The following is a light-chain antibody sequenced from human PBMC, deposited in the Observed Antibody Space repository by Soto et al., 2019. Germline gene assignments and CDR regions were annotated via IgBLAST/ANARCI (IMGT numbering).Light chain of an antibody. J-gene: IGLJ1*01. CDR2: GNS. CDR3: QSYDSSLSGYYV. V-gene: IGLV1-40*01. CDR1: SSNIGAGYD. Sequence: QSVLTQPPSVSGAPGQRVTISCTGSSSNIGAGYDVRWYQQLPGTAPKLLIYGNSNRPSGVPDRFSGSKSGTSASLAIPGXXXXXXXXXYCQSYDSSLSGYYVFGPGTKLTVL.